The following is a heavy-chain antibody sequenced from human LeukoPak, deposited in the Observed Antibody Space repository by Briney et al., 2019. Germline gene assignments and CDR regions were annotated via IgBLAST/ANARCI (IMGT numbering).Heavy chain of an antibody. CDR1: GGTFINYA. CDR3: ARGRGSRTGYCGDYLDY. Sequence: SVKVSCKASGGTFINYAINWVRQAPGQGLEWMGRITPILGVINYAQKFQGRVTITADKSTSTGYMDVTGLRSDDTAVYDCARGRGSRTGYCGDYLDYWVQGTLVTVSS. V-gene: IGHV1-69*04. J-gene: IGHJ4*02. CDR2: ITPILGVI. D-gene: IGHD3/OR15-3a*01.